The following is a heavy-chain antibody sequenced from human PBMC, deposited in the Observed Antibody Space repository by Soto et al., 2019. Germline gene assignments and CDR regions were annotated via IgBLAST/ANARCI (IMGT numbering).Heavy chain of an antibody. J-gene: IGHJ4*02. CDR3: ARGGYYDSSGYYHYFDY. CDR1: GFTFSSYS. CDR2: ISSSSSYI. V-gene: IGHV3-21*01. D-gene: IGHD3-22*01. Sequence: GSLRLSCAASGFTFSSYSMNWVRQAPGKGLEWVSSISSSSSYIYYADSVKGRFTISRDNAKNSLYLQMNSLRAEDTAVYYCARGGYYDSSGYYHYFDYWGQGTLVTVSS.